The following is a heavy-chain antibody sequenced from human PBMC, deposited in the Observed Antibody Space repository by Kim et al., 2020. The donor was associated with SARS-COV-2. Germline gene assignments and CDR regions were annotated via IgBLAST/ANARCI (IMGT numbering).Heavy chain of an antibody. CDR3: AKDEFDCSGGSCYVGIDP. Sequence: KGRFTISRDNSKTTLYLQMNSLRAEDTAVYYCAKDEFDCSGGSCYVGIDPWGQGTLVTVSS. J-gene: IGHJ5*02. V-gene: IGHV3-23*01. D-gene: IGHD2-15*01.